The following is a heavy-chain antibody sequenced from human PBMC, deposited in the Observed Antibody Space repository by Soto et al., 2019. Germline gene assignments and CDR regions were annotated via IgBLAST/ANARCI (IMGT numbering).Heavy chain of an antibody. D-gene: IGHD3-3*01. Sequence: PGGSLRLSCAASGFTFSSYGMHWVRQAPGKGLEWVAVIWYDGSNKYYADSVKGRFTISRDNSKNTLYLQMNSLRAEDTAVYYCARDREYDFWSGYYLLNWFDPWGQGTLVTVSS. CDR1: GFTFSSYG. V-gene: IGHV3-33*01. J-gene: IGHJ5*02. CDR3: ARDREYDFWSGYYLLNWFDP. CDR2: IWYDGSNK.